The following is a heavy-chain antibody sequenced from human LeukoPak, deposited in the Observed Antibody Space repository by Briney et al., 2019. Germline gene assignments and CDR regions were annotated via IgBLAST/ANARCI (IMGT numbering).Heavy chain of an antibody. D-gene: IGHD5-24*01. Sequence: KASETLSLTCTVSGGSISSYYWSWIRQPPGKGLEWIGYIYYSGRTNYNPSLKSRVTISVDTSKNQFPLKLSSVTAADTAVYYCARKSRDGYNPYYYYYYYMDVWGKGTTVTVSS. CDR2: IYYSGRT. J-gene: IGHJ6*03. CDR3: ARKSRDGYNPYYYYYYYMDV. CDR1: GGSISSYY. V-gene: IGHV4-59*01.